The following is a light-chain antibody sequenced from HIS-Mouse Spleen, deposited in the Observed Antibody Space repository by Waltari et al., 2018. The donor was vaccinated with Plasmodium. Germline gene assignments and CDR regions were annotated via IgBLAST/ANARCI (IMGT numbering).Light chain of an antibody. J-gene: IGLJ2*01. CDR3: QVWDSSSDHVV. CDR1: NIGSKS. Sequence: SYVLTQPPSVSVAPGQTARITCGGNNIGSKSVHWYQQNPGQAPVLVVYDDSARPAGMPGGVSGSNAGNTATLTISRVEAGDEADYYCQVWDSSSDHVVFGGGTKLTVL. V-gene: IGLV3-21*02. CDR2: DDS.